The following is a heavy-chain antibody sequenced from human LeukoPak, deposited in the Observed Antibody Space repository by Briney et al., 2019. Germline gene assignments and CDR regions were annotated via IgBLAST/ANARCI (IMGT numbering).Heavy chain of an antibody. D-gene: IGHD3-9*01. V-gene: IGHV4-59*01. CDR3: ARVRLVGYDILTGYYSFDY. CDR1: GGSISTYS. CDR2: IYYSGNT. J-gene: IGHJ4*02. Sequence: SETLSLTCTVSGGSISTYSWSWIRQPPGKGLEWIGYIYYSGNTNYNPSLKSRVTISVDMSKNQYSLKLSSVTAADTAVYYCARVRLVGYDILTGYYSFDYWGQGTLVTVSS.